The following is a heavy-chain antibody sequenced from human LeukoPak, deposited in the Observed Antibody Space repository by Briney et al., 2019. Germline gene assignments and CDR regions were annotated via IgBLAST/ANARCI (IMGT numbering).Heavy chain of an antibody. Sequence: SETLSLTCAVYGGSFSGYYWSWIRQPPGKGLEWIGEINHSGSTNYNPSLKSRVTISVDTSKNQFSLKLSSVTAADTAVYYCARGAQYDYVWGSYRYPFDYWGQGTLVTVSS. V-gene: IGHV4-34*01. D-gene: IGHD3-16*02. J-gene: IGHJ4*02. CDR3: ARGAQYDYVWGSYRYPFDY. CDR1: GGSFSGYY. CDR2: INHSGST.